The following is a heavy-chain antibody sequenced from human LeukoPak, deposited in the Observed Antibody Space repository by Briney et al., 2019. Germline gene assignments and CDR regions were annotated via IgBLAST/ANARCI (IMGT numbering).Heavy chain of an antibody. CDR2: ISWNSGSI. CDR3: AKDAAARPEYFQH. J-gene: IGHJ1*01. Sequence: SGGSLRLSCAASGFTFDDYAMHWVRQAPGKGLEWVSGISWNSGSIGYADPVKGRFTISRDNAKNSLYLQMNSLRAEDTAVYYCAKDAAARPEYFQHWGQGTLVTVSS. CDR1: GFTFDDYA. V-gene: IGHV3-9*01. D-gene: IGHD6-6*01.